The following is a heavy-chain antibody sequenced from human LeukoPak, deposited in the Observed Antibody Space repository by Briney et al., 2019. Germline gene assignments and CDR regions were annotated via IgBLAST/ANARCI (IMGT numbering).Heavy chain of an antibody. CDR2: IWADGSHK. Sequence: GNSLRHSCSASGFTFITHGIHWVRQAPGKGLEWVAFIWADGSHKYYADSVKGRFTISRDNSKSTVYLQMNSLRVEDTSVYFCARDPPDSGWAFWSWGQGTLVTVSS. J-gene: IGHJ5*02. D-gene: IGHD6-19*01. V-gene: IGHV3-33*01. CDR1: GFTFITHG. CDR3: ARDPPDSGWAFWS.